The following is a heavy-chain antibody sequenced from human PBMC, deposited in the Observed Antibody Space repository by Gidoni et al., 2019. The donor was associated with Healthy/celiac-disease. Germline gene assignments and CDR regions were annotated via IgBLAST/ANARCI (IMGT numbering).Heavy chain of an antibody. CDR3: ARVPAAYFDY. V-gene: IGHV3-30-3*01. J-gene: IGHJ4*02. D-gene: IGHD2-2*01. Sequence: QVQLVESGGGVVQPGRSLRLSCAASGFTFSSYARHWVRQAPGKGLEWVAVISYDGSNKYYADSVKGRFTISRDNSKNTLYLQMNSLRAEDTAVYYCARVPAAYFDYWGQGTLVTVSS. CDR1: GFTFSSYA. CDR2: ISYDGSNK.